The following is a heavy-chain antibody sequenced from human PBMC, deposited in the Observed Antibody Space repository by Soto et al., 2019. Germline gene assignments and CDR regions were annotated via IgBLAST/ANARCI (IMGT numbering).Heavy chain of an antibody. D-gene: IGHD6-19*01. V-gene: IGHV3-13*01. CDR3: AREVAGPPYYYYGMDV. CDR2: IGTAGDT. Sequence: GGSLRLSCAASGFTFSSYDMHWVRQATGKGLEWVSAIGTAGDTYYPGSVKGRFTISRENAKNSLYLQMNSLRAEDTAVYYCAREVAGPPYYYYGMDVWGQGTTVTVSS. J-gene: IGHJ6*02. CDR1: GFTFSSYD.